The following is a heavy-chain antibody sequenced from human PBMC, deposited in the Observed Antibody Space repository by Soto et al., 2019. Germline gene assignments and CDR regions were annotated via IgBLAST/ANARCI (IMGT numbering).Heavy chain of an antibody. CDR1: GFTVSGNY. CDR3: ARGEPAVHYYHEMDV. V-gene: IGHV3-48*01. Sequence: PGGSLRLSCAASGFTVSGNYMSRVRQAPGKGLEWISYISSSSTTKYYADSVEGRFTISRDNAKNSLYLQMNSLTAEDTAVYYCARGEPAVHYYHEMDVWGQGTTVTVSS. CDR2: ISSSSTTK. D-gene: IGHD2-2*01. J-gene: IGHJ6*02.